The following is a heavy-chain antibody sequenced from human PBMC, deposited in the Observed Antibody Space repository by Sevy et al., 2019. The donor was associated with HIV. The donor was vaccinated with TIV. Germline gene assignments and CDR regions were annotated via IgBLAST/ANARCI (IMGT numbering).Heavy chain of an antibody. Sequence: GSLRLSCAASGFTFSSYAMTWVRQAPGKGLEWVSGISGGGSSTYYAASVKGRFTISRDNSKNTLYLQMKSLRAEDTAVYYCARDQEYYDFWSGYSWVRMSSWGQGTLVTVSS. V-gene: IGHV3-23*01. D-gene: IGHD3-3*01. CDR3: ARDQEYYDFWSGYSWVRMSS. CDR1: GFTFSSYA. J-gene: IGHJ5*02. CDR2: ISGGGSST.